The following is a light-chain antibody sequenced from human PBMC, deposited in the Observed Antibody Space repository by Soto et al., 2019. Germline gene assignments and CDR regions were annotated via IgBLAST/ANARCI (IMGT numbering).Light chain of an antibody. CDR3: QQYNNWPPWM. V-gene: IGKV3-15*01. J-gene: IGKJ1*01. CDR2: GAS. Sequence: EIVMTQSPATLSVSPGESATLSCRASQSVNTNLAWFQQKPGQAPRLLIYGASTRATNIPARFSGSGSGTEFTLTISSLQSEDFAVCYCQQYNNWPPWMFGQGTKVEIK. CDR1: QSVNTN.